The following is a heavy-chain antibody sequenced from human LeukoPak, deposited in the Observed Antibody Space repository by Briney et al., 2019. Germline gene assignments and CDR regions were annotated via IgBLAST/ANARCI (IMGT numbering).Heavy chain of an antibody. CDR2: ISYDGSNK. D-gene: IGHD2-15*01. J-gene: IGHJ5*02. V-gene: IGHV3-30-3*01. CDR1: GFTFSSYA. Sequence: PGRSLRLSCAASGFTFSSYAMHWVRQAPGKGLEWVAVISYDGSNKYYADSVKGRFTISRDNSKNTLYLQMNGLRAEDTAVYYCARDQLNCSGGSCRNWFDPWGQGTLVTVSS. CDR3: ARDQLNCSGGSCRNWFDP.